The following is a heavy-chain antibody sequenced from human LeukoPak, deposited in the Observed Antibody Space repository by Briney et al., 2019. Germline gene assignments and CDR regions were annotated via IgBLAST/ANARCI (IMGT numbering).Heavy chain of an antibody. J-gene: IGHJ4*02. CDR1: GGSISSSNW. D-gene: IGHD6-13*01. V-gene: IGHV4-4*02. CDR3: ARLEYSSSWYRYYFDY. Sequence: SGTLSLTCAVSGGSISSSNWWSWVRQPPGKGLEWIGEIYHSGSTNYNPSLKSRVTISVDKSKNQFSLKLSSVTAADTAVYYCARLEYSSSWYRYYFDYWGQGTLVTVSS. CDR2: IYHSGST.